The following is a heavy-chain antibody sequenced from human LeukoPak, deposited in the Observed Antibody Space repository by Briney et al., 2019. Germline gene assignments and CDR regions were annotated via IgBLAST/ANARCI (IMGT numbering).Heavy chain of an antibody. D-gene: IGHD1-26*01. CDR1: GGSFSGYY. Sequence: SETLSLTCAVYGGSFSGYYWSWIRQPPGKGLEWIGEINHSGSTNYNPSLKSRVTISVDTSKNQFSLKLSSVTAADTAVYYCARLGSGSGSYYGRVVYFDYWGQGTLVTVSS. J-gene: IGHJ4*02. V-gene: IGHV4-34*01. CDR3: ARLGSGSGSYYGRVVYFDY. CDR2: INHSGST.